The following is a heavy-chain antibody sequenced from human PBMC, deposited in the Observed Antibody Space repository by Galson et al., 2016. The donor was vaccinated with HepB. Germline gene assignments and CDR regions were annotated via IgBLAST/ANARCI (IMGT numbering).Heavy chain of an antibody. CDR1: GFPFADFT. CDR3: AKAYNSSGGLDY. J-gene: IGHJ4*02. Sequence: SLRLSCAASGFPFADFTMHWVRQAPGKGLQWVSLINWDGGGKYYAASVKGRVTISRDNSNNSLYLHMTSLTTEDTAFYYCAKAYNSSGGLDYWGQGTLVTVSS. CDR2: INWDGGGK. V-gene: IGHV3-43*01. D-gene: IGHD3-22*01.